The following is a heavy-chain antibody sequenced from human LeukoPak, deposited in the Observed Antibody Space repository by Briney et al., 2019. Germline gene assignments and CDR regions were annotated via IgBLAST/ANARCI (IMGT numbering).Heavy chain of an antibody. CDR3: ALVPRYSTTWSTFDY. J-gene: IGHJ4*02. V-gene: IGHV3-30*03. D-gene: IGHD6-13*01. CDR1: GVTFSTYG. CDR2: ISFDGNNQ. Sequence: PGGSLRLSCAASGVTFSTYGMHWVRQAPGKGLEGVAVISFDGNNQYYADSVTGRFTISRDNSKNTLYLQMSGLTTEDTAVYYCALVPRYSTTWSTFDYWGQGTLVTVSS.